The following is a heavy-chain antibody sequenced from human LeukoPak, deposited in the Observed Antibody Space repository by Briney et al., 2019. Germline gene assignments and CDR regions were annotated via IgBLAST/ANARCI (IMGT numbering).Heavy chain of an antibody. J-gene: IGHJ4*02. CDR1: GGSFSGYY. CDR3: ASALYGAFYYFDY. Sequence: SETLSLTCAVYGGSFSGYYWSWIRQPPGKGLEWIGEINHSGSTNYNPSLKSRVTISVDTSKNQFSLKLSSVTAADTAVYYCASALYGAFYYFDYWGQGTLVTVSS. D-gene: IGHD2-2*02. V-gene: IGHV4-34*01. CDR2: INHSGST.